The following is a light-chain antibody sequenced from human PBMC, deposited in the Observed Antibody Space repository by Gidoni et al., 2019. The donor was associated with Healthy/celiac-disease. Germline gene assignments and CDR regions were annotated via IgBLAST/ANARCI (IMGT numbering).Light chain of an antibody. V-gene: IGKV3-11*01. Sequence: EIVLTHSPATLSLSPGEGATLSCRASQSVSHYLAWYQQKPGQAPRLLIYDASNRATGIPARFSGSESGTDFTLTISSLEPEDFAVYYCQQRSNWPPYTFGQGTKLEIK. CDR1: QSVSHY. CDR2: DAS. CDR3: QQRSNWPPYT. J-gene: IGKJ2*01.